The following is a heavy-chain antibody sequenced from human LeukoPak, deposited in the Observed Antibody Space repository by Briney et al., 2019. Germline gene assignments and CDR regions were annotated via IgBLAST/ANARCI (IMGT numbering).Heavy chain of an antibody. D-gene: IGHD5-18*01. V-gene: IGHV3-23*01. CDR2: ISGSGGNT. CDR3: AKESAGYSFGIDY. J-gene: IGHJ4*02. CDR1: GFTFSNYA. Sequence: GGSLRLSCAASGFTFSNYAMNWVRQAPGKGLVWVSTISGSGGNTYYADSVKGRFTISRDNSKNTLYLQMNSLRAEDTAVYYCAKESAGYSFGIDYWGQGTLVTVSS.